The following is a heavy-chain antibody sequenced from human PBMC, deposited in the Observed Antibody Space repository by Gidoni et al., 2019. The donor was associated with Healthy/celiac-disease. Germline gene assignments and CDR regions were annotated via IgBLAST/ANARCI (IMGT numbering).Heavy chain of an antibody. CDR3: ARGTRVVPAAMFDYRLYYYYGMDV. Sequence: QVQLVQSGAEVKKPGSSVKVSCKASGGTFSSYAISWVRQAPGQGLEWMGGIIPIFGTANYAQKFQGRVTITADESTSTAYMELSSLRSEDTAVYYCARGTRVVPAAMFDYRLYYYYGMDVWGQGTTVTVSS. V-gene: IGHV1-69*01. CDR1: GGTFSSYA. CDR2: IIPIFGTA. D-gene: IGHD2-2*01. J-gene: IGHJ6*02.